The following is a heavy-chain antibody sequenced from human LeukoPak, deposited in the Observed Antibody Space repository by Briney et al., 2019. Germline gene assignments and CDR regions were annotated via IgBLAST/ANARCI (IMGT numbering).Heavy chain of an antibody. V-gene: IGHV4-39*01. J-gene: IGHJ4*02. CDR3: ARHSKVAGLNLDY. Sequence: SETLSLTCTVSGGSISSSSYYWGWIRQSPGKGLEWIGSIYYSGSTYYNPSLKSRVTISVDTPKNQFSLKLGSVTAADTAVYYCARHSKVAGLNLDYWGQGTLVTVSS. D-gene: IGHD2-15*01. CDR2: IYYSGST. CDR1: GGSISSSSYY.